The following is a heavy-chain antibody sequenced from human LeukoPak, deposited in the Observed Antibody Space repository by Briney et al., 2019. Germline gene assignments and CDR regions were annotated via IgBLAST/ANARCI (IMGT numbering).Heavy chain of an antibody. CDR3: AKDKSGSYYGDYFDY. Sequence: PGGSLRLSCAAPGLTLSNYVVRSVRQARGEGLEWVSSIIGSGGSPYCADYVKGRFTISRDNSKNTLYLQMNSLRAEDTAVYYCAKDKSGSYYGDYFDYWGQGTLVTVSS. J-gene: IGHJ4*02. CDR1: GLTLSNYV. D-gene: IGHD1-26*01. CDR2: IIGSGGSP. V-gene: IGHV3-23*01.